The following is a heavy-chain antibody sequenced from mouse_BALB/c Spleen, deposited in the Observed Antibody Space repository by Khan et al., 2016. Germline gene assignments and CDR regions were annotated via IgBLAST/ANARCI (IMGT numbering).Heavy chain of an antibody. CDR2: INTYTGEP. J-gene: IGHJ1*01. CDR3: ARGAMVTTGWYFDV. CDR1: GYTFTNSG. V-gene: IGHV9-1*02. Sequence: LVEPGPELKKPGETVKISCQASGYTFTNSGMNWVKQAPGKGLTWVGWINTYTGEPTYADDFKGRFAFSLETSASTAYLQMNSRNSEDMTAYYCARGAMVTTGWYFDVWGAGTTVTVSS. D-gene: IGHD2-2*01.